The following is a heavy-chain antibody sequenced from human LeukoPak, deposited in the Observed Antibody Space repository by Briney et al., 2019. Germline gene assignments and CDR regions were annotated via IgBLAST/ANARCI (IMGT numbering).Heavy chain of an antibody. V-gene: IGHV1-2*06. CDR3: ARDSSSYSSSWYLY. CDR2: INPNSGGT. CDR1: GYTFTGYY. Sequence: GASVKVSCKASGYTFTGYYMHWVRQAPGQGLEWMGRINPNSGGTNYAQKFQGRVTMTRDTSISTAYMELSRLRSDDTAVYYCARDSSSYSSSWYLYWGQGTLVTVSS. D-gene: IGHD6-13*01. J-gene: IGHJ4*02.